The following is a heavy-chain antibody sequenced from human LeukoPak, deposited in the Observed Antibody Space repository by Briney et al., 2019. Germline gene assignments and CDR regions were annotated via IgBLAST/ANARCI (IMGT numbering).Heavy chain of an antibody. J-gene: IGHJ4*02. CDR1: GFSISSYY. CDR3: ASGMWGHCSGGSRLNY. Sequence: SETLSLTCTASGFSISSYYWSWIRQPAGKGLEWIGRIYTSGSTNYNPSLKSRVTMSVDTSKNQFSLKLSSVTTADTAVYYCASGMWGHCSGGSRLNYWGQGTLVTVSS. D-gene: IGHD2-15*01. V-gene: IGHV4-4*07. CDR2: IYTSGST.